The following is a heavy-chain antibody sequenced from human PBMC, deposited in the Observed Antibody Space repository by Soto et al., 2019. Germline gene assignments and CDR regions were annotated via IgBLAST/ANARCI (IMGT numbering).Heavy chain of an antibody. D-gene: IGHD4-17*01. Sequence: GGSLRLSCAASGFTFSSYAMSWVRQAPGKGLEWVSAISGSGGSTYFADSVKGRFTISRDNSKNTLYLQMNSLRAEDTAVYYCAKGSGDGYGDYAYYFDYWGQGTLVTVSS. J-gene: IGHJ4*02. CDR3: AKGSGDGYGDYAYYFDY. CDR1: GFTFSSYA. V-gene: IGHV3-23*01. CDR2: ISGSGGST.